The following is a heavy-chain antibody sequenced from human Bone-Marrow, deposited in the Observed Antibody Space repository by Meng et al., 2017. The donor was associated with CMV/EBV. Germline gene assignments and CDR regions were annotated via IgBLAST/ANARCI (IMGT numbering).Heavy chain of an antibody. V-gene: IGHV3-11*04. Sequence: GESLKISCAASGFTFSDYYMSWIRQAPGKGLGWLSYISSGGSDIFYGDSVKGRFTISRDNAKNSLYLQMNSLRVEDTAVYYCVRDILRVGVTYYFDYWGQGTRVTVSS. J-gene: IGHJ4*02. CDR3: VRDILRVGVTYYFDY. CDR2: ISSGGSDI. CDR1: GFTFSDYY. D-gene: IGHD1-26*01.